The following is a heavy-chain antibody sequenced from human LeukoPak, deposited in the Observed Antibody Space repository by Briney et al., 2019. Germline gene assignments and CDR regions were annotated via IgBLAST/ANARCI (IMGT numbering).Heavy chain of an antibody. CDR2: IDTDGSST. CDR1: GFTFSSSW. Sequence: GGSLRLSCAASGFTFSSSWMHWVRQAPGKGLVWVSRIDTDGSSTNYADSVKGRFTISRDNAKNTLYLQMNSLRAEDTALYYCAKDRTTLWFGGYYFDYWGQGTLVTVSS. J-gene: IGHJ4*02. CDR3: AKDRTTLWFGGYYFDY. D-gene: IGHD3-10*01. V-gene: IGHV3-74*01.